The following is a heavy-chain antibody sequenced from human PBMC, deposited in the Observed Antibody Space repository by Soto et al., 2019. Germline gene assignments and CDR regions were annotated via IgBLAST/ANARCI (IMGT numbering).Heavy chain of an antibody. CDR3: ARVRLGLEYSNDGFDI. J-gene: IGHJ3*02. Sequence: PSETLSLTCTVAGASISSYYWSWIRQPPGKGLEWIGYIYYSGSTNYNPSLKSRVTISVDTSKNQFSLKLSSVTAADTAVYYCARVRLGLEYSNDGFDIWGQGTMVTVSS. D-gene: IGHD3-16*01. CDR1: GASISSYY. CDR2: IYYSGST. V-gene: IGHV4-59*01.